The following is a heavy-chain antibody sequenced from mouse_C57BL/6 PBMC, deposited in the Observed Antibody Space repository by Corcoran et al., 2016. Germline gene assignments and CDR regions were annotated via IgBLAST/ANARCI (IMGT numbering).Heavy chain of an antibody. CDR3: ARDSNFRMDY. Sequence: QIQLVQSGPELKKPGETVKISCKASGYTFTTYGMSWVKQAPGKGLKGMGWINTYSGVPTYADDFKGRFAFSLETSASTAYLQINNLKNEDTATYFCARDSNFRMDYWGQGTSVTVSS. J-gene: IGHJ4*01. D-gene: IGHD2-5*01. CDR1: GYTFTTYG. V-gene: IGHV9-3*01. CDR2: INTYSGVP.